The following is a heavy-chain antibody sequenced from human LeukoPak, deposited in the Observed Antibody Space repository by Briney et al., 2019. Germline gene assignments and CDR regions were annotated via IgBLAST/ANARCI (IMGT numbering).Heavy chain of an antibody. CDR3: ARGYSSSSERCYFDY. CDR1: GGTFSSYA. D-gene: IGHD6-6*01. CDR2: IIPIFGTA. V-gene: IGHV1-69*01. Sequence: SVKVSCKASGGTFSSYAISWVRQAPGQGLEWMGGIIPIFGTANYAQKFQGRVTITADESTSTAYMELSSLRSEDTAVYYCARGYSSSSERCYFDYWGQGTLVTVSS. J-gene: IGHJ4*02.